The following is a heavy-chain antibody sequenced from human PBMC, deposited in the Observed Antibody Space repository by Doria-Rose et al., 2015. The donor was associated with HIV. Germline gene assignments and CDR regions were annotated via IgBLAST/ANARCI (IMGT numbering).Heavy chain of an antibody. CDR2: IFSDDES. V-gene: IGHV2-26*01. J-gene: IGHJ4*02. D-gene: IGHD6-13*01. CDR1: GVSLSSPGMG. Sequence: QVTLKESGPVLVKPTETLTLTCTVSGVSLSSPGMGVSWIRQPPGKALEWLANIFSDDESSYKTSLKSRLTISRGTSKSQVVLTMTDMEPVDTATYYCARIKSSRWYHKYYFYFWGQGTLVIVSA. CDR3: ARIKSSRWYHKYYFYF.